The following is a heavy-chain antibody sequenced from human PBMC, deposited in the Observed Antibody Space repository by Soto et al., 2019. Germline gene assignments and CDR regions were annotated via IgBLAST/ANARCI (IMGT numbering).Heavy chain of an antibody. CDR3: ESRPIDYDRSGYYYYDS. D-gene: IGHD3-22*01. CDR1: GFTFSSYA. CDR2: ISGSGGST. Sequence: EVQLLESGGGWVQPGGSLRLSCAASGFTFSSYAMSWVRQAPGKGLEWVSAISGSGGSTYYADSVKGRFTISRDKSKNTLYLQMNSVRAEDTAVYDCESRPIDYDRSGYYYYDSWGQGTLVTVSS. J-gene: IGHJ4*02. V-gene: IGHV3-23*01.